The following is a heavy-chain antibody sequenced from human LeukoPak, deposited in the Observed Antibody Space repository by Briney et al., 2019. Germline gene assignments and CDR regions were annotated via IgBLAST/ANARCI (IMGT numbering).Heavy chain of an antibody. Sequence: ASVKVSCRASGYTFTGYYMHWVRQAPGQGLEWMGWINPNSGGTNYAQKFQGRVTMTRDTSISTAYMELSRLRSDDTAVYYCASLAAAGLNDAFDIWGQGTMVTVSS. V-gene: IGHV1-2*02. CDR3: ASLAAAGLNDAFDI. CDR1: GYTFTGYY. CDR2: INPNSGGT. D-gene: IGHD6-13*01. J-gene: IGHJ3*02.